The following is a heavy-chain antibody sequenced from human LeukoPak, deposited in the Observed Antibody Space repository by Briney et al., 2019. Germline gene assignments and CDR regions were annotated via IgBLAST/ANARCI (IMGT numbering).Heavy chain of an antibody. V-gene: IGHV5-51*01. Sequence: GESLKISCKGSGYIFTTYWIGWVRQMPGKGLEWMGIIYPGDSETRYSPSFQGQVTISVDKSINTAYLQWSSLRASDIAMYYCARRRAGDYWNGVDYWGQGTLVTVSS. CDR1: GYIFTTYW. J-gene: IGHJ4*02. CDR2: IYPGDSET. CDR3: ARRRAGDYWNGVDY. D-gene: IGHD1-1*01.